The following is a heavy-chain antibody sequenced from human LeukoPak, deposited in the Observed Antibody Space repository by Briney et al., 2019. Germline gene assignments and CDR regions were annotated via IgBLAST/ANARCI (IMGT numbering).Heavy chain of an antibody. CDR3: ARGVAGLDY. Sequence: PGGSLRLSCGASGFTFSSYSMNWVRQAPGKGLEWVSSISGISSYIYYADSVKGRFTMSRDNAKNSLYLQMNSLRAEDTAVYYCARGVAGLDYWGQGTLVTVSS. D-gene: IGHD6-19*01. J-gene: IGHJ4*02. CDR2: ISGISSYI. CDR1: GFTFSSYS. V-gene: IGHV3-21*01.